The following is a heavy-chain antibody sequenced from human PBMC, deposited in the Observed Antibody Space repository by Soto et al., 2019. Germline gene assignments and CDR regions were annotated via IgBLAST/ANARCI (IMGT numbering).Heavy chain of an antibody. CDR2: MNPNSGNT. CDR3: ARGILXTSLLGYYYYYMDV. J-gene: IGHJ6*03. CDR1: GYTFTSYD. V-gene: IGHV1-8*01. D-gene: IGHD3-10*01. Sequence: GASVKVSCKASGYTFTSYDINWVRQATGQGLEWMGWMNPNSGNTGYAQKFQGRVTMTRNTSISTAYMELSSLRSEDTAVYYCARGILXTSLLGYYYYYMDVWGKGTTVTVSS.